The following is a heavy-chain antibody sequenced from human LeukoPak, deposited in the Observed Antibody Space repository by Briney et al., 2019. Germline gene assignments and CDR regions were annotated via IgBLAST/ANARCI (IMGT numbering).Heavy chain of an antibody. J-gene: IGHJ4*02. CDR3: ATGRPYYYDSSAYSG. Sequence: PSETLSLTCAVYGGSFSGYYWSWIRQPPGKGLEWIGEINHSGSTNYNPSLKSRVTISVDTSKNQFSLKLSSVTAADTAVYYCATGRPYYYDSSAYSGWGQGTLVTVSS. CDR1: GGSFSGYY. V-gene: IGHV4-34*01. D-gene: IGHD3-22*01. CDR2: INHSGST.